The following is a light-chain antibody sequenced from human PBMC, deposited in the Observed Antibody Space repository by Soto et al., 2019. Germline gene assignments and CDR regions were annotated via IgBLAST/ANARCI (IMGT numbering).Light chain of an antibody. CDR2: KAS. J-gene: IGKJ1*01. V-gene: IGKV1-5*03. CDR3: QQYNSYPRT. CDR1: QSISSW. Sequence: DIQMTQSPSTLSASVGDRVTITGRASQSISSWLAWYQQKPGKAPKLLIYKASSLESGVPSRFIGSVSGTEFNLTISSLQPDDFATYYCQQYNSYPRTFGQGTKVELK.